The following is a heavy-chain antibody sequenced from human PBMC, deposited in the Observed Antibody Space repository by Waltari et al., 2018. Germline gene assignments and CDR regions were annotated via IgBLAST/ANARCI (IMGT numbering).Heavy chain of an antibody. CDR3: ARDYPREWELLSS. D-gene: IGHD1-26*01. J-gene: IGHJ5*02. V-gene: IGHV1-3*01. CDR1: GYTFTSYA. CDR2: INAGNGNT. Sequence: QVQLVQSGAEVKKPGASVKVSCKASGYTFTSYAMHWVRQAPGQRLEWMGWINAGNGNTKYSQKFQGRVTITADTSTDTAYMELSSLRSEDTAVYYCARDYPREWELLSSWGQGTLVTVSS.